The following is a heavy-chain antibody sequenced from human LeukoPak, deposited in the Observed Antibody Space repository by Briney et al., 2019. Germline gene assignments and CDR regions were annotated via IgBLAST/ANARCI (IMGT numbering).Heavy chain of an antibody. V-gene: IGHV4-61*02. CDR3: ARAESSSSSHFDY. J-gene: IGHJ4*02. Sequence: SQTLSLTCTVSGGSISSDHYFWSWIRQPAGKGLEWIGRISSTGRTDYNPSLTSRVTISVDTSKNQFSLKLTSVTAADTAVYYCARAESSSSSHFDYWGQGTLVTVSS. CDR2: ISSTGRT. CDR1: GGSISSDHYF. D-gene: IGHD6-6*01.